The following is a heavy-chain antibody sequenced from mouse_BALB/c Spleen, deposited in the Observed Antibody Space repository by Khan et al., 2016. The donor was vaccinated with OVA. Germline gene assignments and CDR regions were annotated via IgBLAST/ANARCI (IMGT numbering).Heavy chain of an antibody. D-gene: IGHD2-4*01. Sequence: QVQLQQSGPDLVRPGASVKMSCKASGYTFTNFWIHWVKQRPGQGLEWIGMVDPSNGETILNKKFNDKATLNVDKSSNTAYMQLSSLTSEDSAVYSGARHDYGGFTYWGQGTLVTVSA. V-gene: IGHV1-74*01. CDR2: VDPSNGET. CDR3: ARHDYGGFTY. J-gene: IGHJ3*01. CDR1: GYTFTNFW.